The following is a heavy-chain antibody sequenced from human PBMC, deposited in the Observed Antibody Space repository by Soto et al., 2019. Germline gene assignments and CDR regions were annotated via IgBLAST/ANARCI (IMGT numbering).Heavy chain of an antibody. CDR2: INHSGST. CDR3: ARGPRVLMVYAPGAFDI. D-gene: IGHD2-8*01. Sequence: SETLSLTCAVYGGSFSGYYWSWIRQPPGKGLEWIGEINHSGSTNYNPSLKSRVTISVDTSKNQFSLKLSSVTAADTAVYYCARGPRVLMVYAPGAFDIWGQGTMVTVSS. J-gene: IGHJ3*02. CDR1: GGSFSGYY. V-gene: IGHV4-34*01.